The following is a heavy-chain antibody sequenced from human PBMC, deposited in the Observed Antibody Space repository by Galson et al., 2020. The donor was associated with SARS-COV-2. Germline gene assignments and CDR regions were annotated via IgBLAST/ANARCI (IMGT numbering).Heavy chain of an antibody. V-gene: IGHV1-18*01. Sequence: ASVKVSCKASGNTFIKYGVSWVRQAPGQGLEWLAWISVSSGTTHYAEKLQGRVSVTTDSSTHRAYMELRSLRSDDTAVYYCVATADFFDTRGYDFFDYWGQGTLVTISS. CDR2: ISVSSGTT. D-gene: IGHD3-22*01. CDR1: GNTFIKYG. CDR3: VATADFFDTRGYDFFDY. J-gene: IGHJ4*02.